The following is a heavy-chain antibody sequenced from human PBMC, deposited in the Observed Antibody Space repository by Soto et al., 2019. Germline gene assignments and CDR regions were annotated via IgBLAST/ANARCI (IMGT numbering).Heavy chain of an antibody. J-gene: IGHJ4*02. CDR3: ASGIAVAGHRPWYFDY. CDR2: IIPVFGAG. D-gene: IGHD6-19*01. Sequence: QVQLVQSGAEVKKPGSSVKVSCKASGDTFSNYAISWVRQAPGQGLEWMGGIIPVFGAGHYAQQFQGRVTITADESTNTADLDLRSLRSEDTAVYYCASGIAVAGHRPWYFDYWGQGTLITVSS. V-gene: IGHV1-69*01. CDR1: GDTFSNYA.